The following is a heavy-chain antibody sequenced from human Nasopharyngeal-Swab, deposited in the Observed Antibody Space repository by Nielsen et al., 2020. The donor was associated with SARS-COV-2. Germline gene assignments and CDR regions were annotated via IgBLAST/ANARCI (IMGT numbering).Heavy chain of an antibody. CDR3: ARENHGVFDN. V-gene: IGHV3-7*01. CDR1: GFTFSPFW. J-gene: IGHJ4*02. CDR2: IQTDGTEQ. Sequence: GESLKISCAASGFTFSPFWMTWVRQAPGKGLEWVATIQTDGTEQYSVDSVKGRFTISRDNGKNSLYLQMNGLRVEDTAVYYCARENHGVFDNWGQGTLATVSS.